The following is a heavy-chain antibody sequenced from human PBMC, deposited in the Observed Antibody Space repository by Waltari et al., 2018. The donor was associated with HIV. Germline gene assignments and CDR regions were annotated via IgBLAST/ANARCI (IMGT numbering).Heavy chain of an antibody. V-gene: IGHV4-34*02. J-gene: IGHJ2*01. CDR2: INNSGSI. D-gene: IGHD4-17*01. CDR3: ATRGDYGDLPEYFDL. Sequence: QVELQQGGAGLLKPSETLSLSCAVSGGSFSPYYWSWIRQPPGKGLEWMGEINNSGSINFKPSLKSRLNISLDASKKQSSLHLTSVTAADTALYYCATRGDYGDLPEYFDLWGRGTLVTVSS. CDR1: GGSFSPYY.